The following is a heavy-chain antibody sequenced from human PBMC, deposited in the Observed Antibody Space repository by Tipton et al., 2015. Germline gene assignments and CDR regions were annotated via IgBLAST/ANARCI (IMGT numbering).Heavy chain of an antibody. J-gene: IGHJ4*02. Sequence: TLSLTCSVSNDSISKYYWSWIRQPPGKELEWIGYIQYSGSTNYNPSLKSRVTISVDTSKTPFSLKMSSVTASDTAVYYCARARGRHGGLFDSWGQGILVTVSS. CDR1: NDSISKYY. V-gene: IGHV4-59*01. CDR2: IQYSGST. CDR3: ARARGRHGGLFDS. D-gene: IGHD4-23*01.